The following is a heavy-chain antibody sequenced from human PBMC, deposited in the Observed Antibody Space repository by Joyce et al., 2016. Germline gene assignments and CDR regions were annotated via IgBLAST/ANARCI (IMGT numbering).Heavy chain of an antibody. CDR1: GFTFSNYG. CDR3: AREAWFGELLFMFDS. V-gene: IGHV3-48*02. J-gene: IGHJ4*02. D-gene: IGHD3-10*01. CDR2: ISTRSSAI. Sequence: EVQLVESGGGLVQPGGSLRLSCAASGFTFSNYGINWVRQAPGKGLEVGSYISTRSSAIYYADSVKGLFTISRDNAKNSLYLQMNSLRDEDTAVYYCAREAWFGELLFMFDSWGQGTLVTVSS.